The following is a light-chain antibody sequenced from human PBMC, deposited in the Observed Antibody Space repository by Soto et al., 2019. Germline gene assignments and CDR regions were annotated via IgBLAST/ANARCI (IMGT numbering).Light chain of an antibody. CDR3: QHYNSFSRT. J-gene: IGKJ1*01. Sequence: DIQMTQSPSTLSGSAVDRVTITCRASQTISSWLAWYQQKPGKAPKLLIYKASTLKSGVPSRFAGSGSGTDFTLTITRLQPDDFATYYCQHYNSFSRTFGQGTKVDI. CDR2: KAS. V-gene: IGKV1-5*03. CDR1: QTISSW.